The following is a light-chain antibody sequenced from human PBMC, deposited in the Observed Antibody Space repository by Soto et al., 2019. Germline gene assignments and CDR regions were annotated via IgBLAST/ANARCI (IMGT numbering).Light chain of an antibody. CDR3: NSYRTVSTYV. J-gene: IGLJ1*01. Sequence: QSALTQPASVSGSPGQSITIACTGTSSDIGGYNFVSWYQQHPGKAPKLLIYVVGNRPSGVSNRFSGSKSGNTASLTISGLQAEDEAHYYCNSYRTVSTYVFGTGTKLTVL. CDR2: VVG. CDR1: SSDIGGYNF. V-gene: IGLV2-14*01.